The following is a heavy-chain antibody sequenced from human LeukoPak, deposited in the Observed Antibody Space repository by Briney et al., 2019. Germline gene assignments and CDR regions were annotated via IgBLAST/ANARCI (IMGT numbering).Heavy chain of an antibody. J-gene: IGHJ6*02. D-gene: IGHD2-2*02. Sequence: GGSLRLSCAASGFPFSSYWMSWVRQAPGKGLEWVANIKQDGGEKYYVDSVKARFTISRDNPKNSLYLQMNSLRAEDTAVYYCARDIVVVPAGILGVYYYGMDVWGQGTTVTVSS. CDR2: IKQDGGEK. CDR1: GFPFSSYW. V-gene: IGHV3-7*01. CDR3: ARDIVVVPAGILGVYYYGMDV.